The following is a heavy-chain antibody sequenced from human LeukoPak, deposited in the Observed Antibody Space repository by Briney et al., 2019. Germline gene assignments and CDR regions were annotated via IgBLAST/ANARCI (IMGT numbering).Heavy chain of an antibody. CDR2: INPNSGGT. D-gene: IGHD3-3*01. CDR1: GYTFTGYY. V-gene: IGHV1-2*02. CDR3: AVLRYRPVLGRYGMDV. Sequence: ASLKVSCKPSGYTFTGYYMHWVRQSAGQGLEWMGWINPNSGGTNYAQKFQGRLTLIRDTSISTAYMDLSSLRSRDTAVYYCAVLRYRPVLGRYGMDVWGQGPTVPVSS. J-gene: IGHJ6*01.